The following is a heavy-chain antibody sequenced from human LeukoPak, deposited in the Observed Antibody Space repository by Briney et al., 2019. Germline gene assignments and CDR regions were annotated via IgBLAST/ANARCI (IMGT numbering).Heavy chain of an antibody. Sequence: PGGSLRLSCAASGFTFSSFCMSWVRQAPGKGLEWVAVISYDGSNKYYADSVKGRFTISRDNSKNTLYLQMNSLRAEDTAVYYCARQTVAARSPFDYWGQGTLVTVSS. J-gene: IGHJ4*02. CDR2: ISYDGSNK. V-gene: IGHV3-30-3*01. D-gene: IGHD6-6*01. CDR1: GFTFSSFC. CDR3: ARQTVAARSPFDY.